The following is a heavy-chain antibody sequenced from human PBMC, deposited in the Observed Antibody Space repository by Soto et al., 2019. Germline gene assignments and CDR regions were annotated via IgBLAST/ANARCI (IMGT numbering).Heavy chain of an antibody. V-gene: IGHV4-31*03. CDR1: GCSISSGDYY. Sequence: VQLQESGPGLVKPSQTLSLTCTVSGCSISSGDYYWSWIRQHPGKGLEWIGYIYYSGSTYYNPSLKRRVTISVDTSKNQFSLKLSSVTAADTAVYYCARWWSGSRQGFDPWGQGNLVTVSS. CDR3: ARWWSGSRQGFDP. CDR2: IYYSGST. D-gene: IGHD3-3*01. J-gene: IGHJ5*02.